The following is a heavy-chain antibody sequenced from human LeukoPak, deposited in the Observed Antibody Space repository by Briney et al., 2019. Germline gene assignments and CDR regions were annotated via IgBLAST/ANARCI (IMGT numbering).Heavy chain of an antibody. CDR1: GGSISSGSYY. CDR3: ARDSRGYSYGALFDY. CDR2: IYTSGST. J-gene: IGHJ4*02. Sequence: SQTLSLTCTVSGGSISSGSYYWSWIRQPAGKGLEWIGRIYTSGSTNYNPSLKSRVTISVDTSKNQFSLKLSSVTAADTAVFYCARDSRGYSYGALFDYWGQGTLVTVSS. D-gene: IGHD5-18*01. V-gene: IGHV4-61*02.